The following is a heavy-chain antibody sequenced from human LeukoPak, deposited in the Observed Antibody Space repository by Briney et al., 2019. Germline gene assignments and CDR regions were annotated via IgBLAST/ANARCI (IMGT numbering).Heavy chain of an antibody. V-gene: IGHV3-30*18. Sequence: PGGSLRLSCAASGFTFSSYGMHWVRQAPGKGLEWVAVISYDGSNKYYADSVKGRFTISRDNSKNTLYLQMNSLRAEDTAVYYCAKGLGSGYDRTLDYWGQGTLVTVSS. CDR1: GFTFSSYG. D-gene: IGHD5-12*01. CDR2: ISYDGSNK. CDR3: AKGLGSGYDRTLDY. J-gene: IGHJ4*02.